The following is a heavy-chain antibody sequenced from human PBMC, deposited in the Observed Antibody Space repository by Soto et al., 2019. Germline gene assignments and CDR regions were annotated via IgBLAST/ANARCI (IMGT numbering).Heavy chain of an antibody. CDR1: GGTFSSHS. CDR2: IIPICGTE. J-gene: IGHJ6*02. D-gene: IGHD2-2*01. CDR3: STSVYCSTTSCYYYYGLDV. Sequence: QVQLVQSGAEVKKPGSSVKVSCKVSGGTFSSHSINWVRQAPGQGPEWMGGIIPICGTENYAQKFQGRVTITADESTSTAYMELSSLTSEDTALYYCSTSVYCSTTSCYYYYGLDVWGQGTTVIVSS. V-gene: IGHV1-69*01.